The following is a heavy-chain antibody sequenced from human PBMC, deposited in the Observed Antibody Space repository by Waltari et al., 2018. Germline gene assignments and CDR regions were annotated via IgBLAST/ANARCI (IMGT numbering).Heavy chain of an antibody. CDR3: ARDLSPPLFVYGIAAAGTTYSYGMDV. CDR1: GGSIISYY. Sequence: QVQLQESGPGLVKPSETLSLTCNVSGGSIISYYWSWIRQPPGKGLEWLAYIYYGGSTNDNPSLKSRVTISIDTSKGQFSLKLSSVTAADTAVYYCARDLSPPLFVYGIAAAGTTYSYGMDVWGQGTTVTVSS. CDR2: IYYGGST. V-gene: IGHV4-59*01. J-gene: IGHJ6*02. D-gene: IGHD6-13*01.